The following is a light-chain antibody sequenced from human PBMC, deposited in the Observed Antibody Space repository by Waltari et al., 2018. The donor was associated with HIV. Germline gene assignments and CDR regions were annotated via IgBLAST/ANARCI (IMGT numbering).Light chain of an antibody. CDR3: QQYYSTPRP. Sequence: DIVMTQSPDVLTVSLGERATIPCNTTLTVLDTSNNKNDLAWYQQKLRQPPRLLIHCASTRESGVPDRFSGGGSETHFSLTISTLLAVDVGTYYCQQYYSTPRPFGGGTIVRI. V-gene: IGKV4-1*01. J-gene: IGKJ4*01. CDR1: LTVLDTSNNKND. CDR2: CAS.